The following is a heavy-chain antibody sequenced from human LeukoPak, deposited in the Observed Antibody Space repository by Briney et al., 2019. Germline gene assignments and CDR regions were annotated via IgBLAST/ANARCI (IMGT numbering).Heavy chain of an antibody. CDR1: GFTFDDYA. Sequence: GGSLRLSCAASGFTFDDYAMHWVRQAPGKGLEWVSGISWNSGSIGYADSVKGRFTISRDNAKNSLYLQMNSLRAEDTALYYCAKGGDYYGSGSYYKKSDDAFDIWGQGTMVTVSS. V-gene: IGHV3-9*01. CDR3: AKGGDYYGSGSYYKKSDDAFDI. J-gene: IGHJ3*02. CDR2: ISWNSGSI. D-gene: IGHD3-10*01.